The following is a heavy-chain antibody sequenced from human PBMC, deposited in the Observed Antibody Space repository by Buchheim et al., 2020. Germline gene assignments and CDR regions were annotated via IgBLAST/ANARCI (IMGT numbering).Heavy chain of an antibody. CDR1: GGSISSSSYY. CDR3: ARHPKACSGGSCYWAFDP. CDR2: IYYSGTT. J-gene: IGHJ5*02. D-gene: IGHD2-15*01. Sequence: QLQLQESGPGLVKPSETLSLTCTVSGGSISSSSYYWGWIRQPPGKGLEWIGSIYYSGTTYYNPSLTSRVTISVDTSKNPFSLKLSSVTAADTAVYYCARHPKACSGGSCYWAFDPWGQGTL. V-gene: IGHV4-39*01.